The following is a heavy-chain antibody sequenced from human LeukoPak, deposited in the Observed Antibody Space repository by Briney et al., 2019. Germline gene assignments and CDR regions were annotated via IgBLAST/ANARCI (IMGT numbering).Heavy chain of an antibody. CDR3: ARHRDYYDSSGYYYSHFDY. Sequence: SETLSLTCTVSGGSISSYYWSWIRQPPGKGLEWIGYIYYSGSTNYNPSLKSRVTISVDTSKNQFSLKLSSVTAADTAVYYCARHRDYYDSSGYYYSHFDYWGQGTLVTVSS. D-gene: IGHD3-22*01. CDR1: GGSISSYY. J-gene: IGHJ4*02. CDR2: IYYSGST. V-gene: IGHV4-59*08.